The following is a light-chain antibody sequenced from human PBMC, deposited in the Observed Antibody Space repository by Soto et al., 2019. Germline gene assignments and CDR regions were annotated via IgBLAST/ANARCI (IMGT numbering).Light chain of an antibody. V-gene: IGKV3-11*01. CDR3: QQRSYWLT. Sequence: EIVWTQSPATLSLSPGERATLSCRASQSVSSYLAWYQPKPGQAPSLLIYDASNRATGIPARFSGSGSGTDFTLTISSLEPEDFAVDYCQQRSYWLTFGEGTKVDIK. CDR1: QSVSSY. CDR2: DAS. J-gene: IGKJ4*01.